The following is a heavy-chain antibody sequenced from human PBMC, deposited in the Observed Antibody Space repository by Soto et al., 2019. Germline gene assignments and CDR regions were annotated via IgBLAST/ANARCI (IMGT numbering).Heavy chain of an antibody. J-gene: IGHJ5*02. CDR1: GGSISSYY. V-gene: IGHV4-59*01. CDR2: IYYSGST. CDR3: ARGGYYDILTGYNWFDP. Sequence: SETLSLTCTVSGGSISSYYWSWILQPPWKGLEWIGYIYYSGSTNYNPSLKSRVTISVDTSKNQFSLKLSSVTAADTAVYYCARGGYYDILTGYNWFDPWGQGTLVTVSS. D-gene: IGHD3-9*01.